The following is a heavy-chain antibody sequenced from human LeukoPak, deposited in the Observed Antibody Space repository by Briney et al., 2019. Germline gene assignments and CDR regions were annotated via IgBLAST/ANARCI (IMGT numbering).Heavy chain of an antibody. V-gene: IGHV3-66*01. J-gene: IGHJ4*02. CDR2: IYSGGSV. Sequence: GGSLRLSCVDSTLSVGGSFVSWVRQAPGKGLEWVSVIYSGGSVYSADTVKGRFTISRDYSDNTVYLQMNSLRVEDTAVYYCARGLGTNYGGYCTGGGCPVYWGQGTLVTVSS. CDR3: ARGLGTNYGGYCTGGGCPVY. CDR1: TLSVGGSF. D-gene: IGHD2-8*02.